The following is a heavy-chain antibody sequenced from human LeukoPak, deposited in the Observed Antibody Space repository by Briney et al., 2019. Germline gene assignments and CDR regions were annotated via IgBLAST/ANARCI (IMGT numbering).Heavy chain of an antibody. Sequence: GRSLRLSCAASGFTFSSYAMHWVRQAPGKGLEWVAVISYDGSNKYYADSVKGRFTISRDNCKNTLYLQMNSLRAEDTAVYYCARSIQWLVAYWGQGTLVTVSS. CDR1: GFTFSSYA. CDR3: ARSIQWLVAY. CDR2: ISYDGSNK. J-gene: IGHJ4*02. D-gene: IGHD6-19*01. V-gene: IGHV3-30-3*01.